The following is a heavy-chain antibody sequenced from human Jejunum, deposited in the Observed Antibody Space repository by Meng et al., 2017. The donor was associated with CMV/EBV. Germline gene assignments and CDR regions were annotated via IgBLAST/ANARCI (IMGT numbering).Heavy chain of an antibody. CDR2: ISGSGGTT. V-gene: IGHV3-23*01. J-gene: IGHJ4*02. D-gene: IGHD4-11*01. Sequence: SCAASGFTFSSFALSWVRQAPGKGLEWVSTISGSGGTTYYADSVKGRFTISRDNSKNTLYLQMNSLRAEDTAVYYCAKEDYSNDFDYWGQGTLVTVSS. CDR1: GFTFSSFA. CDR3: AKEDYSNDFDY.